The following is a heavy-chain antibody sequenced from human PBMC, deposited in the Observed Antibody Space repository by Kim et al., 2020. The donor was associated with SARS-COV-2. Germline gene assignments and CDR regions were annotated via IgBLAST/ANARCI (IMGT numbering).Heavy chain of an antibody. CDR2: ISSSSSTI. CDR3: ARDRDQVVAVPYYFDY. Sequence: GGSLRLSCAASGFTFSSYSMNWVRQAPGKGLEWVSYISSSSSTIYYADSVKGRFTISRDNAKNSLYLQMNSLRDEDTAVYYCARDRDQVVAVPYYFDYWGPGTLVTVPS. CDR1: GFTFSSYS. V-gene: IGHV3-48*02. J-gene: IGHJ4*02. D-gene: IGHD2-15*01.